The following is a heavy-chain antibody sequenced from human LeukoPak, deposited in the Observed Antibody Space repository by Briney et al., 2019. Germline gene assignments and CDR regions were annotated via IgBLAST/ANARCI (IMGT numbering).Heavy chain of an antibody. CDR3: ARGLIYDYVWGSYRLYYFDY. D-gene: IGHD3-16*02. Sequence: ASVKVSCKASGYTFTSYGISWVRQAPGQGLEWMGWMNPNSGNTGYAQKFQDRVTMTRNTSISTAYMELSSLRSEDTAVYYCARGLIYDYVWGSYRLYYFDYWGQGSLVTVSS. CDR2: MNPNSGNT. J-gene: IGHJ4*02. CDR1: GYTFTSYG. V-gene: IGHV1-8*02.